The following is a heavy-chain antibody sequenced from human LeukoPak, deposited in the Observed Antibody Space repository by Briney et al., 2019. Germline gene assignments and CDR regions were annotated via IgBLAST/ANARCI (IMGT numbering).Heavy chain of an antibody. CDR3: AKSVLMVRGVIAFDY. J-gene: IGHJ4*02. CDR2: ISWNSGSI. V-gene: IGHV3-9*01. D-gene: IGHD3-10*01. Sequence: GGSLRLSCAASGFTFDDYAMHWVRQAPGKGLEWVSGISWNSGSIGYADSVKGRFTISRDNAKNSLYLQMNSLRAEDTALYYCAKSVLMVRGVIAFDYWGQGTLVTVSS. CDR1: GFTFDDYA.